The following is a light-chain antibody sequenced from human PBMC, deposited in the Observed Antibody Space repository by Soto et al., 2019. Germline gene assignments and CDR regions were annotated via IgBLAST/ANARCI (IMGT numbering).Light chain of an antibody. V-gene: IGLV2-14*03. Sequence: QSVLTQPASVSGSPGQSITISCTGTSSDIGASNYVSWYQQQPDKAPKLIIYDVNYRPSGISSRFSGSKSANAASLTISGLQAEDEAEYFCSSYALFGGWTKLTVL. CDR1: SSDIGASNY. CDR3: SSYAL. CDR2: DVN. J-gene: IGLJ3*02.